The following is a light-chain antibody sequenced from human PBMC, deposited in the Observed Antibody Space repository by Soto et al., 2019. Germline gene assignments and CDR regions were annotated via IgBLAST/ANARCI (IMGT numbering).Light chain of an antibody. J-gene: IGKJ2*01. CDR3: MQAPQTPPYT. CDR2: LGS. V-gene: IGKV2-28*01. Sequence: DIVLTQSPLSLPVTPGEPASISCRSSQSLLHSNGYNYLSWYLQKPGQSPQLLIYLGSNRASGVPDRFSGSESGTDFTLKIIRVQAEDVGTYYCMQAPQTPPYTFCQGSKLEIK. CDR1: QSLLHSNGYNY.